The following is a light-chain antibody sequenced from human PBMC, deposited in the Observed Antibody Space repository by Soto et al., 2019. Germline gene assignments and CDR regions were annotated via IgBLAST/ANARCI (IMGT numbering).Light chain of an antibody. Sequence: DIQLTQSPSTLSASVGDRVTITCRASQGIRNDLGWYQQKPGKAPKRLIYAASSLQSGVPSRFSGSGGGTDFTLSISSVQPEDFATYFCQQSYMDPITFGQGTRLEIK. J-gene: IGKJ5*01. V-gene: IGKV1-39*01. CDR3: QQSYMDPIT. CDR2: AAS. CDR1: QGIRND.